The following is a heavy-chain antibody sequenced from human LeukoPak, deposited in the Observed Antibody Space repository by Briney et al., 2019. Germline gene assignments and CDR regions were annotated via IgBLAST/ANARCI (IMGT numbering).Heavy chain of an antibody. J-gene: IGHJ4*02. CDR2: VYYIGST. V-gene: IGHV4-59*08. Sequence: SETLSLTCTVSGGSISTDYWSWIRQPPGKGLEWIGYVYYIGSTNYNPSLRGRVTISVDRSRNQFSLKLSSMSAADTAVYYCARSKGGSWSYYFDYWGQGSMVTVFS. CDR1: GGSISTDY. D-gene: IGHD6-13*01. CDR3: ARSKGGSWSYYFDY.